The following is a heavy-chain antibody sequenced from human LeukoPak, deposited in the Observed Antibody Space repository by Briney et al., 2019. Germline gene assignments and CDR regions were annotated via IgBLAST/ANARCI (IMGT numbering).Heavy chain of an antibody. D-gene: IGHD3-3*01. J-gene: IGHJ4*02. CDR3: RRGGGNIYDSDFDY. Sequence: PGGSLRLSCTASRFTFSTYAMHWVRQAPGKGLDWVAVISYDGSNQYYADSVKGRLTISRDNSKNTLYLQMNSLRVEDTAVYFCRRGGGNIYDSDFDYWGQGTLVTVSS. CDR2: ISYDGSNQ. CDR1: RFTFSTYA. V-gene: IGHV3-30*04.